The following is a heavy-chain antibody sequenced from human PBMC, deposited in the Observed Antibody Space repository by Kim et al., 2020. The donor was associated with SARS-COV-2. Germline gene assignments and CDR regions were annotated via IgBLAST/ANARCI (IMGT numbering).Heavy chain of an antibody. Sequence: GGSLRLSCAASGFTFSSYWMSWVRQAPGKGLEWVANIKQDGSEKYYVDSVKGRFTISRDNAKNSLYLQMNSLRAEDTAVYYCARDSPLNYYGSGSYYNCFDYWGQGTLVTVSS. D-gene: IGHD3-10*01. J-gene: IGHJ4*02. CDR2: IKQDGSEK. V-gene: IGHV3-7*01. CDR3: ARDSPLNYYGSGSYYNCFDY. CDR1: GFTFSSYW.